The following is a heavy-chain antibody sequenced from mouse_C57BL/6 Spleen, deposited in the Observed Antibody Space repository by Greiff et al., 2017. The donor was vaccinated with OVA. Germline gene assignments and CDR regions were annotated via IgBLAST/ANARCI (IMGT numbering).Heavy chain of an antibody. Sequence: EVHLVESGPELVKPGASVKLSCKASGYTFPDYNIPWVKQSHGKSLEWIGYINPHNGGTSYNQKFKGKATLPVTKSSSTAYMELRSLTSEDSAVYYCARQGETAQATFWFAYWGQGTLVTVSA. V-gene: IGHV1-22*01. D-gene: IGHD3-2*02. J-gene: IGHJ3*01. CDR1: GYTFPDYN. CDR3: ARQGETAQATFWFAY. CDR2: INPHNGGT.